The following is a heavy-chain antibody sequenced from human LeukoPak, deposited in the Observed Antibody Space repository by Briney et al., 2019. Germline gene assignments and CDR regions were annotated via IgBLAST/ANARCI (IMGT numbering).Heavy chain of an antibody. CDR1: GFTFSSYW. CDR2: IKQDGSEK. Sequence: GGSLRLSCAASGFTFSSYWMSWVRQAPGKGLEWVANIKQDGSEKYYVDSVKGRFTISRDNAKNSLYLQMNSLRAEDTAVYYCARVGTRVRGPTPHYYYGMDVWGKGTTVTVSS. J-gene: IGHJ6*04. V-gene: IGHV3-7*03. D-gene: IGHD3-10*01. CDR3: ARVGTRVRGPTPHYYYGMDV.